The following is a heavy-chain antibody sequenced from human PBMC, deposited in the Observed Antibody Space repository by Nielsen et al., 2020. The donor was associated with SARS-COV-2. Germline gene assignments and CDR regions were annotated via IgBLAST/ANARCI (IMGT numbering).Heavy chain of an antibody. D-gene: IGHD3-16*01. CDR2: ISSSSSYI. Sequence: GGSLRLSCAAAGFSFDTYAMNWVRQAPGKGLEWVSSISSSSSYIYYADSVKGRFTISRDNAKNSLYLQMNSLRAEDTAVYYCARTFGDWPVFYYYYGMDVWGQGTTVTVSS. CDR3: ARTFGDWPVFYYYYGMDV. CDR1: GFSFDTYA. V-gene: IGHV3-21*01. J-gene: IGHJ6*02.